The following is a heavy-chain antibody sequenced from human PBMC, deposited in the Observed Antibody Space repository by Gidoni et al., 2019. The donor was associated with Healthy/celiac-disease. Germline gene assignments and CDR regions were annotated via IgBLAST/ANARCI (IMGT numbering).Heavy chain of an antibody. CDR2: ISGSGGSP. J-gene: IGHJ4*02. V-gene: IGHV3-23*01. CDR3: AKLRELLRLFDY. Sequence: EVQLLASGGGLVQPGGSLRLSCAVLGFTFSSYAISWVRQAPGKGLEWFSAISGSGGSPYYADSVKGRFTISRDNSKNTLYLQMNSLRAVDTAVYYCAKLRELLRLFDYWGQGTLVTVSS. CDR1: GFTFSSYA. D-gene: IGHD1-26*01.